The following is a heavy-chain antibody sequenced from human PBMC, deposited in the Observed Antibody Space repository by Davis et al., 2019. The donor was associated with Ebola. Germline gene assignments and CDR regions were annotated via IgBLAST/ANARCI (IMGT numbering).Heavy chain of an antibody. V-gene: IGHV3-33*01. J-gene: IGHJ3*02. Sequence: GGSLRLSCAASGFTFSQSAMHWVRPAPGKWLAWVGLIWSDGSVQWYADSVKGRLTISRDNSKDRLYLQLTGLRVEDTAVYYCATPFSNADGALDIWGQGTLVTVSS. D-gene: IGHD1-1*01. CDR3: ATPFSNADGALDI. CDR1: GFTFSQSA. CDR2: IWSDGSVQ.